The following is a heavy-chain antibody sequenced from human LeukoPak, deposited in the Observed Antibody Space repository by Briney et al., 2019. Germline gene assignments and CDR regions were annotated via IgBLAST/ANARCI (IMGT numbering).Heavy chain of an antibody. CDR3: ARDLDSGGTTFRALHY. Sequence: GASVKVSCKASGYTFTGYGIIWVRQAPGQGLEGMGWISPYNGNTNYAQKFQGRVTMTTDTSTTTTYMELRSLRSDDTAVYYCARDLDSGGTTFRALHYWGQGTLVTVSS. J-gene: IGHJ4*02. CDR1: GYTFTGYG. D-gene: IGHD1-14*01. CDR2: ISPYNGNT. V-gene: IGHV1-18*04.